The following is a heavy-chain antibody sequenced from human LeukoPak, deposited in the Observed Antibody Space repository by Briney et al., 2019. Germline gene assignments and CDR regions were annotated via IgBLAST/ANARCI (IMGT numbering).Heavy chain of an antibody. CDR3: VRDLELAHYDSSGYAY. J-gene: IGHJ4*02. V-gene: IGHV3-74*01. D-gene: IGHD3-22*01. Sequence: PGGSLRLSCAASGFTFGSYWMHWVRQAPGKGLVWVSRINSDGSTTDYADPVKVRFTISRDIAKNTLFLQMNSLRAEDTAVYYCVRDLELAHYDSSGYAYWGQGTLVTVSS. CDR2: INSDGSTT. CDR1: GFTFGSYW.